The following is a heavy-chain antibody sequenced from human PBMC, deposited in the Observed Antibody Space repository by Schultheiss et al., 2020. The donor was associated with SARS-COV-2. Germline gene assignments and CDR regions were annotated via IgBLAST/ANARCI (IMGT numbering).Heavy chain of an antibody. V-gene: IGHV3-48*04. J-gene: IGHJ5*02. CDR3: ASLTRGYSGHAPT. Sequence: GGSLRLSCAASGFTFSSYSMNWVRQAPGKGLEWVSYISSSSSTIYYADSVKGRFTISRDNAKNTLYLQMHSLGVEDTAVYYCASLTRGYSGHAPTWGQGTLVTVSS. CDR2: ISSSSSTI. D-gene: IGHD5-12*01. CDR1: GFTFSSYS.